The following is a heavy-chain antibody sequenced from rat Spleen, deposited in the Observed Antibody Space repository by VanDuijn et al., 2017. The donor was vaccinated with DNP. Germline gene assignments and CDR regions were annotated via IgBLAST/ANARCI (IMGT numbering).Heavy chain of an antibody. CDR3: ARSWNRYNSYWFPY. CDR2: ISYSGVT. Sequence: EVQLQESGPGLVKPSQSLSLTCSVTGFSITSTYWAWIRKFPGNNMEWIGHISYSGVTNYNPFLESRISITRDTSRNQFFLHLNAVTTEDTGTYYCARSWNRYNSYWFPYWGQGTLVTVSS. D-gene: IGHD1-5*01. J-gene: IGHJ3*01. V-gene: IGHV3-1*01. CDR1: GFSITSTY.